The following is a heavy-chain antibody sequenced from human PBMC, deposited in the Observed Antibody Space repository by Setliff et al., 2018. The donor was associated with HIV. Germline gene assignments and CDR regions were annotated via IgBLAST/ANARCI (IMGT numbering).Heavy chain of an antibody. Sequence: ASVKVSCKASGGTFNTYAISWVRQAPGQGLEWMGGIIPLFLTSTYAQKFQGRVTMTADESTSTTYMDLNNLRSEDTAVYYCARGPPYFGSGSRPVAFDIWGQGTMVTVSS. J-gene: IGHJ3*02. V-gene: IGHV1-69*13. CDR3: ARGPPYFGSGSRPVAFDI. CDR2: IIPLFLTS. CDR1: GGTFNTYA. D-gene: IGHD3-10*01.